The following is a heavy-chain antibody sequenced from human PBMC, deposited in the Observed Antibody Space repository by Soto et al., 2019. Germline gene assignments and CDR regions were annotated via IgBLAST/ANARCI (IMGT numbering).Heavy chain of an antibody. J-gene: IGHJ4*02. CDR3: ARDRSTRPRGEYYFDY. V-gene: IGHV1-69*13. CDR2: IIPIFGTA. D-gene: IGHD3-16*01. CDR1: GGTFSSYA. Sequence: SVKVSCKGSGGTFSSYAISWVRQAPGQGLEWMGGIIPIFGTANYAQKFQGRVTITADESTSTAYMELSSLRSEDTAVYYCARDRSTRPRGEYYFDYWGQGTLVTVSS.